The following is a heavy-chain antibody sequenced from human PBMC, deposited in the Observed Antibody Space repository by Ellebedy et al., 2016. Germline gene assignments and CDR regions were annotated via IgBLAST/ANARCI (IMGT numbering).Heavy chain of an antibody. D-gene: IGHD3-3*01. Sequence: GGSLRLSXAASGFTFSSYAMSWVRQAPGKGLEWVSAISGSGGSTYYADSVKGRFTISRDNSKNTLYLQMNSLRAEDTAVYYCTTEGLWSGLNWFNPWGQGTLVTVSS. V-gene: IGHV3-23*01. CDR1: GFTFSSYA. CDR3: TTEGLWSGLNWFNP. J-gene: IGHJ5*02. CDR2: ISGSGGST.